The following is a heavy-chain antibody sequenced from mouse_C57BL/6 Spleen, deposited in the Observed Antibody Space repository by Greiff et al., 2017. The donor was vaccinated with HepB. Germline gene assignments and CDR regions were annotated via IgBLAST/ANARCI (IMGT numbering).Heavy chain of an antibody. CDR2: INPNNGGT. CDR3: ARLSNWDEGY. Sequence: EVQLVESGPELVKPGASVKIPCKASGYTFTDYNMDWVKQSHGKSLEWIGDINPNNGGTIYNQKFKGKATLTVDKSSSTAYMELRSLTSEDTAVYYCARLSNWDEGYWGQGTTLTVSS. V-gene: IGHV1-18*01. J-gene: IGHJ2*01. D-gene: IGHD4-1*01. CDR1: GYTFTDYN.